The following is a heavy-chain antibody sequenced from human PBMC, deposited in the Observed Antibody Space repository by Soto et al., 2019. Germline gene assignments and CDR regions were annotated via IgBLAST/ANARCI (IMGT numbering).Heavy chain of an antibody. Sequence: GGSLSLSCAASGFTFSSYAMHWVRQAPGKGLEWVAVISYDGSNKYYADSVKGRFTISRDNSKNTLYLQMNNLRAEDTAVYYCARGSSSRLPNWFGPWGQGTLVTVSS. CDR2: ISYDGSNK. V-gene: IGHV3-30-3*01. J-gene: IGHJ5*02. CDR3: ARGSSSRLPNWFGP. D-gene: IGHD6-13*01. CDR1: GFTFSSYA.